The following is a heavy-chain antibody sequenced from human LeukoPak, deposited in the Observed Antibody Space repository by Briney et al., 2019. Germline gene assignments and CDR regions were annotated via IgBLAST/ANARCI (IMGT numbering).Heavy chain of an antibody. CDR1: GASLSSYF. Sequence: SETLSLTCNVSGASLSSYFWSWLRQPPGKGLEWIGYIYYDGYPNYSPSLRSRITISVEKSKSQFSLNLRSVTAADTALYFCAGTELGYCTVTGCPLESWGQGTLVTVSS. CDR3: AGTELGYCTVTGCPLES. D-gene: IGHD2-8*02. V-gene: IGHV4-59*01. J-gene: IGHJ4*02. CDR2: IYYDGYP.